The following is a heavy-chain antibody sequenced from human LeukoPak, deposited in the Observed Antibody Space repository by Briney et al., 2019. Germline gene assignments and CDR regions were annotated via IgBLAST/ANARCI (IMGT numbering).Heavy chain of an antibody. D-gene: IGHD3-3*02. J-gene: IGHJ6*03. CDR1: GYTFTSYD. CDR3: ARGHFWSGYYARAYYYNMDV. V-gene: IGHV1-8*01. CDR2: MNPNSGNT. Sequence: GASVKVSCKASGYTFTSYDINWVRQATGQGLEWMGWMNPNSGNTGYAQKFQGRVTMTRNTSISTAYMELSSLRSEDTAVYYCARGHFWSGYYARAYYYNMDVWGKGTTVTVSS.